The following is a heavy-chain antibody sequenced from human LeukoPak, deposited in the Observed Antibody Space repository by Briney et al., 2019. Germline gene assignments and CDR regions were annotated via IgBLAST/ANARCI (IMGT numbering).Heavy chain of an antibody. J-gene: IGHJ3*02. Sequence: SETLSLTCTVSGGSISSYYWSWIRQLPGKGLEWIGYIYYSGSTNYNPSLKSRVTISVDTSKNQFSLKLSSVTAADTAVYYCARGGGFGDTDAFDIWGQGTMVTVSS. D-gene: IGHD3-16*01. CDR2: IYYSGST. V-gene: IGHV4-59*01. CDR1: GGSISSYY. CDR3: ARGGGFGDTDAFDI.